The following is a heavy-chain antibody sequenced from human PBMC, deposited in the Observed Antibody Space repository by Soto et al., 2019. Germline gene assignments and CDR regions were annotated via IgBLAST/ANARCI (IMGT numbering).Heavy chain of an antibody. J-gene: IGHJ3*02. CDR3: AKPVRAQWLVIDAFDI. CDR1: GFTFSSYG. CDR2: ISYDGSNK. Sequence: GGSLRLSCAASGFTFSSYGMHWVRQAPGKGLEWVAVISYDGSNKYYADSVKGRFTISRDNSKNTLYPQMNSLRAEDTAVYYCAKPVRAQWLVIDAFDIWGQGTMVTVSS. V-gene: IGHV3-30*18. D-gene: IGHD6-19*01.